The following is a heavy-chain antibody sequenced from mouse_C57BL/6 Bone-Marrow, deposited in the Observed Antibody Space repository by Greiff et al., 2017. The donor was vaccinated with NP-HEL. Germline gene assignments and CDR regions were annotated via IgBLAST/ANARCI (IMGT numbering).Heavy chain of an antibody. J-gene: IGHJ4*01. V-gene: IGHV1-64*01. CDR1: GYTFTSYW. CDR3: ARERYYGSSYEMDY. CDR2: IHPNSGST. Sequence: VQLQQPGAELVKPGASVKLSCKASGYTFTSYWMHWVKQRPGQGLEWIGMIHPNSGSTNYNEKFKSKATLTVDKSSSTAYMQLSSLTSEDSAVYYCARERYYGSSYEMDYWGQGTSVTVSS. D-gene: IGHD1-1*01.